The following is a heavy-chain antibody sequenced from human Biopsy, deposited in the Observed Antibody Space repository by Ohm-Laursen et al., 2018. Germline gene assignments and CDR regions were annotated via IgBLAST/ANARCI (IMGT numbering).Heavy chain of an antibody. V-gene: IGHV4-61*01. CDR2: IYSGGNT. J-gene: IGHJ4*02. D-gene: IGHD6-19*01. Sequence: TLSLTCTVSGNSLTSGPENWSWIRQSPGQGLEYIGFIYSGGNTNYNPSLKNRITMSVDTSKNQFYLKLYSVTAADTAVYYCARGRRTSGWPYFDNWGQGALVIVSP. CDR3: ARGRRTSGWPYFDN. CDR1: GNSLTSGPEN.